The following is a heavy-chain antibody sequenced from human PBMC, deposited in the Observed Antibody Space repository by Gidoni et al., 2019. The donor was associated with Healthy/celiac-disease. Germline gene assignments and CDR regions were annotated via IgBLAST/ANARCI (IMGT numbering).Heavy chain of an antibody. CDR1: GFTFSSYA. D-gene: IGHD6-19*01. Sequence: GFTFSSYAMHWVRKAPGKGLEWVAVISYDGSNKSYADSVKGRFTISRDNSKNTLYLQMNSLRAEDTAVYYCARDRQWLVLGVYYYYGMDVWGQGTTVTVSS. CDR2: ISYDGSNK. CDR3: ARDRQWLVLGVYYYYGMDV. V-gene: IGHV3-30-3*01. J-gene: IGHJ6*02.